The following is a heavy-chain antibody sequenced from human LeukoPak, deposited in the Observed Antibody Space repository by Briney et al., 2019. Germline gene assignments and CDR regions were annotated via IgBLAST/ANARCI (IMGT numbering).Heavy chain of an antibody. CDR3: ARAGVGATKADY. Sequence: GVALQISCQGSGYSFTTYWIGWVRPMPGKGVEWMGIIYRGDGDTRYSTSFQGRVNISADKSISTTYLQWSSLKASDTAMYYCARAGVGATKADYWGQGTLVTVSS. J-gene: IGHJ4*02. CDR2: IYRGDGDT. CDR1: GYSFTTYW. D-gene: IGHD1-26*01. V-gene: IGHV5-51*01.